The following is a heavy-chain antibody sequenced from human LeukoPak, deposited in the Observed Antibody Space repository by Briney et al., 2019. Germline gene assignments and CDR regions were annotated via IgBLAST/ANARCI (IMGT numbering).Heavy chain of an antibody. CDR2: IFGSGGSP. D-gene: IGHD5-18*01. J-gene: IGHJ4*02. CDR3: GKTTVGYSSGQKPAWPVDF. Sequence: GGSLRLSCEASGFTFGSHAMYWVRQAPGKGLEWVAGIFGSGGSPHYADSVKGRFTISRDNPRNTVYLQINSLRDDDTAVYYCGKTTVGYSSGQKPAWPVDFWGQGTLVTISS. V-gene: IGHV3-23*01. CDR1: GFTFGSHA.